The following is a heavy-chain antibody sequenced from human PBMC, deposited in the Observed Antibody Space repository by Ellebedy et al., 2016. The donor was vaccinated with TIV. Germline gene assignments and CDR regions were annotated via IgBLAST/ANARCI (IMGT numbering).Heavy chain of an antibody. V-gene: IGHV4-59*01. CDR3: ARDSVYYGSGSYLSWFDP. D-gene: IGHD3-10*01. CDR1: GGSISSYY. Sequence: MPGGSLRLSCTVSGGSISSYYWSWIRQPPGKGLEWIGYIYYSGSTNYNPSLKSRVTISVDTSKNQFSLKLSSVTAADTAVYYCARDSVYYGSGSYLSWFDPWGQGTLVTVSS. CDR2: IYYSGST. J-gene: IGHJ5*02.